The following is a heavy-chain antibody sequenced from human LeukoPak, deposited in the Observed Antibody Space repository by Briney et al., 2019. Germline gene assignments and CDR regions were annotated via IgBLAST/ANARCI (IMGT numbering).Heavy chain of an antibody. V-gene: IGHV4-39*01. CDR2: ICYSGST. J-gene: IGHJ4*02. CDR1: GGSISSSSYY. Sequence: SETLSLTCTVSGGSISSSSYYWGWIRQPPGKGLEWIGNICYSGSTYSNPSLKSRVTISVDTSKNQFSLRLSSVTAADTAVYYCARRGRSCSTSSCSSFDYWGQGTLVTVSS. D-gene: IGHD2-2*01. CDR3: ARRGRSCSTSSCSSFDY.